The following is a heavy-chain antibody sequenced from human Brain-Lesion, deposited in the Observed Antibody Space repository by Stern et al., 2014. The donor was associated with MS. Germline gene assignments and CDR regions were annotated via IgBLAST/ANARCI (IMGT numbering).Heavy chain of an antibody. J-gene: IGHJ4*02. CDR1: GYTLTELS. D-gene: IGHD1-26*01. Sequence: VQLVESGAEVKKPGASVKVSCKVSGYTLTELSMHWVRQAPRKGLEWMGGFDPEDGETIYAQKFQGRVPMTEDTSTDTAYMELSSLRSDDTAVYYCATLSPGAGGNYYRHFDYWGQGTLVTVAS. V-gene: IGHV1-24*01. CDR2: FDPEDGET. CDR3: ATLSPGAGGNYYRHFDY.